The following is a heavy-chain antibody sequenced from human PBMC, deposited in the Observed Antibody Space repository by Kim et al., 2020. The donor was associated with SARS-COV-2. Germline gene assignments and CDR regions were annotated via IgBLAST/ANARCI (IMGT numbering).Heavy chain of an antibody. CDR2: INIDGSST. Sequence: GGSLRLSCAASGFTFSGHWMHWVRQAPGKGLVWISRINIDGSSTTYGDSVKGRFTISRDNAKNMLYLQMNSLRGEDTAVYYCTREEASVRGAMDVWGQGTTVTVSS. CDR3: TREEASVRGAMDV. J-gene: IGHJ6*02. D-gene: IGHD3-10*01. CDR1: GFTFSGHW. V-gene: IGHV3-74*01.